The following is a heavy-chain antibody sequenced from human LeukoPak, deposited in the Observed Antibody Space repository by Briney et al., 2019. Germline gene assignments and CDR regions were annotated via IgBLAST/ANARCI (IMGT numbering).Heavy chain of an antibody. CDR2: ISYSGSTT. J-gene: IGHJ4*02. CDR3: ARVVRYSNSDY. Sequence: GGSLRLSCPASRFTFSSYSMSWVRQAPGKGLEWVSYISYSGSTTSYADSVKGRFTISRDNAKNSLYLQMNSLRAEDTAVYYCARVVRYSNSDYWGQGILVTVSS. D-gene: IGHD4-11*01. CDR1: RFTFSSYS. V-gene: IGHV3-48*01.